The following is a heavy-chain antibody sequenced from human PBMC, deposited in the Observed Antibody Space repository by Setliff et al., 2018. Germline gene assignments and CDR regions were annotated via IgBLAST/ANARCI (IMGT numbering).Heavy chain of an antibody. CDR3: ARSPTRTTGSHYLGYYYYYMDF. CDR2: INPNNGGT. CDR1: GYTFSSYA. J-gene: IGHJ6*03. D-gene: IGHD1-1*01. V-gene: IGHV1-2*02. Sequence: ASVKVSCKASGYTFSSYAMNWVRQAPGQGLEWMGWINPNNGGTKYAQKFQGRVTMTRDTSISTGYMELSRLRYDDTAVYYCARSPTRTTGSHYLGYYYYYMDFWGKGTTVTVSS.